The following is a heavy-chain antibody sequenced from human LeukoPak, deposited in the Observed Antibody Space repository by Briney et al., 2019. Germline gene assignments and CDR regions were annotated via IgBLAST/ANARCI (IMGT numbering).Heavy chain of an antibody. CDR3: ARARQGNDY. CDR1: GFTFSSYA. J-gene: IGHJ4*02. CDR2: ISYDGSNK. Sequence: GRSLRLSCAASGFTFSSYAMHWVRQAPGKGLKWVAVISYDGSNKYYADSVKGRFTISRDNSKNTLYLQMNSLRAEDTAVYYCARARQGNDYWGQGTLVTVSS. V-gene: IGHV3-30-3*01. D-gene: IGHD3-10*01.